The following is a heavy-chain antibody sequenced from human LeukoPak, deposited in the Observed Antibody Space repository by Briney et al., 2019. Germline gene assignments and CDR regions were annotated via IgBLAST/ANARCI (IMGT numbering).Heavy chain of an antibody. V-gene: IGHV1-2*02. D-gene: IGHD2-2*01. CDR1: GYTLTGYY. J-gene: IGHJ3*02. Sequence: GASVKVSCKASGYTLTGYYMHWVRQAPGQGLEWMGWINPDNGGSNSAQRFQGRVTMTRDTSISTAYMELSRLRSDDTAVYYCASGVVPAANDAFDIWGQGTMVTVSS. CDR2: INPDNGGS. CDR3: ASGVVPAANDAFDI.